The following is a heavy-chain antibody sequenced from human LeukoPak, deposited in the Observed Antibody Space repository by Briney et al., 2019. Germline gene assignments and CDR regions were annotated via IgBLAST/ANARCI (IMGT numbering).Heavy chain of an antibody. V-gene: IGHV4-4*02. Sequence: KPSGTLSLTCAVSGGSISSSNWWSWVRQPPGKGLEWIGEIYHSGSTNYNPTLKSRVTISVDKSKNQFSLKLSSVTAADTAVYYCARVHGDLGGYWFDPWGQGTLVTVSS. J-gene: IGHJ5*02. CDR3: ARVHGDLGGYWFDP. CDR2: IYHSGST. D-gene: IGHD4-17*01. CDR1: GGSISSSNW.